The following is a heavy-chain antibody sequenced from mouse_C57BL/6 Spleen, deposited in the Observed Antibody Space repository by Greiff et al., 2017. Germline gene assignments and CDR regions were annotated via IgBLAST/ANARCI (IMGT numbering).Heavy chain of an antibody. CDR1: GFTFSDYG. J-gene: IGHJ4*01. CDR3: ARLIATVVATDYAMDY. Sequence: EVHLAESGGGLVKPGGSLKLSCAASGFTFSDYGMHWVRQAPEKGLEWVAYISSGSSTIYYADTVKGQFTISRDNAKNTPFLQLTSLRSEDTAMYYCARLIATVVATDYAMDYWGQGTSVTVSS. D-gene: IGHD1-1*01. CDR2: ISSGSSTI. V-gene: IGHV5-17*01.